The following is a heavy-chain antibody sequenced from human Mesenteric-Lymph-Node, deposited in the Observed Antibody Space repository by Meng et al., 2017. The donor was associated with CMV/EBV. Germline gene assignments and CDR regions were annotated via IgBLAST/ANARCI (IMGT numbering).Heavy chain of an antibody. V-gene: IGHV3-74*01. CDR3: ARDIRSLWFGGFDP. Sequence: GGSLRLSCVASGFTFSSYWMHWVRQAPGKGLVWVSRINSDVSSAIYADSVKGRVTISRDNAKNTVYLQMSSLRAEDTAVYYCARDIRSLWFGGFDPWGQGVLVTVSS. CDR1: GFTFSSYW. D-gene: IGHD3-10*01. J-gene: IGHJ5*02. CDR2: INSDVSSA.